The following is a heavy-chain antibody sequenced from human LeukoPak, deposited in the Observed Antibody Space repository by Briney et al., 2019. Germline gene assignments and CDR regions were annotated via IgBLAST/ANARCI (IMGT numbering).Heavy chain of an antibody. D-gene: IGHD3-3*01. CDR3: ARGLTLRRVDY. CDR1: GFTFSSYA. J-gene: IGHJ4*02. V-gene: IGHV3-64*01. Sequence: PGGSLRLSCAASGFTFSSYAMHWVRQAPGKGLEYVSAISSNGGSTYYANSVKGRFTISRDNSKNMLYLQMNSLRAEDTAVYYCARGLTLRRVDYWGQGTLVTVSS. CDR2: ISSNGGST.